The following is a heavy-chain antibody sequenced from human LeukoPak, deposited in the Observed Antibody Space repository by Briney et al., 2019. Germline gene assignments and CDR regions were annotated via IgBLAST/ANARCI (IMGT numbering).Heavy chain of an antibody. Sequence: PGGSLRLSCAASGFTFSSYGMHWVRQAPGKGLEWVAVISYDGSNKYYADSVKGRFTISRDNSKNTLYLQMNSLRAEDTAVYYCAKDILGGIAVAGTDYWGQGTLVTVSS. CDR1: GFTFSSYG. V-gene: IGHV3-30*18. J-gene: IGHJ4*02. CDR3: AKDILGGIAVAGTDY. D-gene: IGHD6-19*01. CDR2: ISYDGSNK.